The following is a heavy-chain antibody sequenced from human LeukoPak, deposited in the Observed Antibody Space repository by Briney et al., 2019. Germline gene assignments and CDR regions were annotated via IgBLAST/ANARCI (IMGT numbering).Heavy chain of an antibody. Sequence: PSETLSLTCAVYGGSFRGYYWSWIRQPPGKGLEWIGEINHSGSTNYNPSLKSRVTISVDTSKNQFSLKLSSVTAADTAVYYCARRLWFGDTPLDYWGQGTLVTVSS. J-gene: IGHJ4*02. CDR2: INHSGST. V-gene: IGHV4-34*01. CDR3: ARRLWFGDTPLDY. D-gene: IGHD3-10*01. CDR1: GGSFRGYY.